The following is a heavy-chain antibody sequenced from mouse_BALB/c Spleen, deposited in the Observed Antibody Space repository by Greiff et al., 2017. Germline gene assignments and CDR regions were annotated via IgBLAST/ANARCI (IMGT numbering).Heavy chain of an antibody. CDR3: ARNWDGYAMDY. J-gene: IGHJ4*01. Sequence: EVKLMESGGGLVKPGGSLKLSCAASGFTFSSYAMSWVRQTPEKRLEWVATISSGGSYTYYPDSVKGRFTISRDNAKNTLYLQMSSLRSEDTAMYYCARNWDGYAMDYWGQGTSVIVSS. CDR2: ISSGGSYT. V-gene: IGHV5-9-3*01. CDR1: GFTFSSYA. D-gene: IGHD4-1*01.